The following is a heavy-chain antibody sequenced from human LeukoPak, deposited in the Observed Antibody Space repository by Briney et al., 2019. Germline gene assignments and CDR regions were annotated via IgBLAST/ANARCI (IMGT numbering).Heavy chain of an antibody. D-gene: IGHD3-10*01. Sequence: VGSLRVSCAASGFTFSSYAMHWVRQAPGKGLEWVAVISYDGSNKYYADSVKGRFTISRDNSKNTMYLQMNSLRAEDTAVYYCARSPQYYGSGKYYFDYWGQGTLVTVSS. J-gene: IGHJ4*02. CDR3: ARSPQYYGSGKYYFDY. V-gene: IGHV3-30-3*01. CDR1: GFTFSSYA. CDR2: ISYDGSNK.